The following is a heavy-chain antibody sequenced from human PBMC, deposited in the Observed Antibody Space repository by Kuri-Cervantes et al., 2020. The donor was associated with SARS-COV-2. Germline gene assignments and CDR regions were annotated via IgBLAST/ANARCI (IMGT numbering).Heavy chain of an antibody. J-gene: IGHJ4*02. CDR2: INWNGVST. CDR1: GFTFDDYG. D-gene: IGHD6-19*01. Sequence: GESLKISCAASGFTFDDYGMSWVRQAPGKGLEWVSRINWNGVSTGYADSVKSRFTISRDHAKNSLFLQMNNLRAEDTALYFCARDPTGVAGVVRFFDYWGQGALVTVSS. V-gene: IGHV3-20*04. CDR3: ARDPTGVAGVVRFFDY.